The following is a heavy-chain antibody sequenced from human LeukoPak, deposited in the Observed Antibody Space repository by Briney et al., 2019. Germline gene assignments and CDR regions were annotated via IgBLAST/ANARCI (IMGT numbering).Heavy chain of an antibody. J-gene: IGHJ5*02. CDR1: GFTYSNYW. CDR3: AKDLSWNTADR. CDR2: INPDGTTT. V-gene: IGHV3-74*01. D-gene: IGHD1/OR15-1a*01. Sequence: PGGSLRLSCVGSGFTYSNYWMHWVPQAPGQGPVWVSRINPDGTTTAYADSVKGRFTISRDNAKTLLYLQMNGLRADGTAVYYCAKDLSWNTADRWGQGTLVTVSS.